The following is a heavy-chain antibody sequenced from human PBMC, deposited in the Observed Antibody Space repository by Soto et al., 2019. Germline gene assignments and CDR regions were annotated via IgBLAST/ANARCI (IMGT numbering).Heavy chain of an antibody. CDR3: ARDSKRGYSGYDKLDY. CDR2: IYYSGST. CDR1: GGSISNYY. D-gene: IGHD5-12*01. V-gene: IGHV4-59*01. J-gene: IGHJ4*02. Sequence: PSETSLTCTVSGGSISNYYWSWIRQPPGKGLEWIGYIYYSGSTNSNPSLKSRVTISVDTSKNQFSLRLSSVTAADTAVYYCARDSKRGYSGYDKLDYWGQGTLVTVSS.